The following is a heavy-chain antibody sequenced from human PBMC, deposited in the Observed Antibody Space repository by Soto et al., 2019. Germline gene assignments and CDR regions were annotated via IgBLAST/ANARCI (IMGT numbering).Heavy chain of an antibody. V-gene: IGHV4-39*01. Sequence: SETLSLTCTVSGGSISSSSYYWCWIREPPGKGLEWIGSIYYSGSTYYNPSLKSRITISVDTSKNQFSLKLSSVTAADTAVYYCARRRGYSSSWYDYYGMDVWGQGTTVT. CDR1: GGSISSSSYY. D-gene: IGHD6-13*01. J-gene: IGHJ6*02. CDR3: ARRRGYSSSWYDYYGMDV. CDR2: IYYSGST.